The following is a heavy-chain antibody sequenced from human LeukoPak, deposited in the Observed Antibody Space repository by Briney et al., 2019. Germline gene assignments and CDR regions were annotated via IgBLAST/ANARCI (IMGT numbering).Heavy chain of an antibody. Sequence: GGSLRLSCAASGFTFSSYSMHWVRQAPGKGLEWVAVISYDGSNKYYADSVKGRFTISRDNSKNSLYLQMNSLRAEDTAVYYCARFSGSESFDYWGQGTLVTVSS. CDR1: GFTFSSYS. CDR3: ARFSGSESFDY. J-gene: IGHJ4*02. CDR2: ISYDGSNK. V-gene: IGHV3-30*03. D-gene: IGHD1-26*01.